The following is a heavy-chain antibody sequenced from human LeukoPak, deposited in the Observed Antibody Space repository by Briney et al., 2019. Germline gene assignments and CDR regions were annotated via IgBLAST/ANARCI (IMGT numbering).Heavy chain of an antibody. CDR2: ISGSGGST. CDR1: GFTFSSYG. V-gene: IGHV3-23*01. Sequence: GGSLRLSCAASGFTFSSYGMSWVRQAPGKGLEWVSGISGSGGSTYYADSVKGRLTISRDNSKNTLYLQMNSLRAEDTAVYYCANQGSLCRGYSYGYDSFDIWGQGTMVIVSS. D-gene: IGHD5-18*01. CDR3: ANQGSLCRGYSYGYDSFDI. J-gene: IGHJ3*02.